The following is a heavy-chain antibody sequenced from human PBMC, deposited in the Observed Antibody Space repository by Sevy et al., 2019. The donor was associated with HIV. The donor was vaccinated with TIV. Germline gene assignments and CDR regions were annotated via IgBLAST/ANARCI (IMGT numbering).Heavy chain of an antibody. D-gene: IGHD4-17*01. CDR3: AADYGDYIRDAFDI. Sequence: SETLSLTCTVSGGSISSSSYYGGWIRQPPGKGLEWIGSIYYSGSTYYNPSLKSRVTISVDTSKNQFSLKLSSVTAADTAVYYCAADYGDYIRDAFDIWGQGTMVTVSS. J-gene: IGHJ3*02. CDR1: GGSISSSSYY. CDR2: IYYSGST. V-gene: IGHV4-39*01.